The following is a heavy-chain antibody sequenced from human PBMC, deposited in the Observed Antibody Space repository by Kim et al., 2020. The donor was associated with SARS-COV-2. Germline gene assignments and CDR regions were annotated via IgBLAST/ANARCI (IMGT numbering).Heavy chain of an antibody. CDR1: GFTFSSYA. D-gene: IGHD6-19*01. Sequence: GGSLRLSCAASGFTFSSYAMSWVRQAPGKGLEWVSAISGSGGSTYYADSVKGRFTISRDNSKNTLYLQMNSLRAEDTAVYYCAKDDRRIGSGGVDYWGQGTLVTVSS. J-gene: IGHJ4*02. CDR3: AKDDRRIGSGGVDY. V-gene: IGHV3-23*01. CDR2: ISGSGGST.